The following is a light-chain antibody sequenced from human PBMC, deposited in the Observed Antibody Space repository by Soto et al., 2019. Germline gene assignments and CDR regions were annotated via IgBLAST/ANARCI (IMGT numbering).Light chain of an antibody. Sequence: EIVLTQSPGTLSLSPGERATLSCRASQSVSAGYFAWYQQKPGQAPRLLIYETSSRTTGTPDRFGGGGSGTDFTLTISRLEPEDFAVYYCQQYGNSPTFGPGTKVDIK. J-gene: IGKJ1*01. V-gene: IGKV3-20*01. CDR2: ETS. CDR1: QSVSAGY. CDR3: QQYGNSPT.